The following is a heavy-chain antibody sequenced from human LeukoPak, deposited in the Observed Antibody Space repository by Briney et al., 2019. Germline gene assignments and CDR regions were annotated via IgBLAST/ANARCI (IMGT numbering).Heavy chain of an antibody. J-gene: IGHJ4*02. CDR3: ARQNSGYVN. Sequence: GESLKISCKGSGYSLTIYWIAWVRQMPGKGLEWMGIIYPGDSDTTYSPSFQGQVTISADKSISTAYLQWSSLKASHTAMYYCARQNSGYVNWGQGTLVTVSS. V-gene: IGHV5-51*01. CDR1: GYSLTIYW. D-gene: IGHD5-12*01. CDR2: IYPGDSDT.